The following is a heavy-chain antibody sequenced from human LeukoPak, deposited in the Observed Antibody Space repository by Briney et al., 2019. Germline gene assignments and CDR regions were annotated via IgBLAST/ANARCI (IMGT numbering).Heavy chain of an antibody. CDR3: ATEQYDYYYYMDV. Sequence: GGSLRLSCAASGFTFSSYGMSWVRQAPGKGLEWVAFIRHDGSDKYYADSVKGRFTISRDNSKKTLYLQMNSLRAEDTTVYYCATEQYDYYYYMDVWGKGTTVTVSS. J-gene: IGHJ6*03. V-gene: IGHV3-30*02. CDR2: IRHDGSDK. CDR1: GFTFSSYG.